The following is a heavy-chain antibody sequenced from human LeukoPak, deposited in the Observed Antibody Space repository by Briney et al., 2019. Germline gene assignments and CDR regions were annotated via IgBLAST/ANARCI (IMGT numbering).Heavy chain of an antibody. D-gene: IGHD5-24*01. CDR1: GYTFTGYY. CDR3: ARGGGRDGYNLPPDY. CDR2: INPNSGGT. J-gene: IGHJ4*02. V-gene: IGHV1-2*06. Sequence: ASVKVSCKASGYTFTGYYMHWVRQAPGQGLEWMGRINPNSGGTNYAQRFQGRVTMTRDTSISTAYMELSRLRSDDTAVYYCARGGGRDGYNLPPDYWGQGTLVTVSS.